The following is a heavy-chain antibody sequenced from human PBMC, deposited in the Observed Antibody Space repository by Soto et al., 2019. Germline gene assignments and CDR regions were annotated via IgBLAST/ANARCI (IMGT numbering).Heavy chain of an antibody. CDR3: TTYHGDYNFDH. CDR1: GYTLNEVA. J-gene: IGHJ5*02. V-gene: IGHV1-24*01. Sequence: QVQLVQSGAEMKKPGASVKVSCKVSGYTLNEVAMHWVRQAPGKGLEWLGGFDPDEAETIYAQHFQGRVTMTEDTSTDTVYMELSSLRSEDTALYFCTTYHGDYNFDHWGQGTLVTDSS. CDR2: FDPDEAET. D-gene: IGHD4-17*01.